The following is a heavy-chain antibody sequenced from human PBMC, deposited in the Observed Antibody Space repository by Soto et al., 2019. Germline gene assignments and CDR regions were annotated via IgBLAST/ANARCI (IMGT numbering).Heavy chain of an antibody. CDR3: VKNYRSDGPGWFDH. CDR1: GGSVRGPH. CDR2: IYASGTT. D-gene: IGHD3-16*02. V-gene: IGHV4-4*07. J-gene: IGHJ5*02. Sequence: PSETLSLTCIVSGGSVRGPHWSWIRQSAAKGLEWIGRIYASGTTNYNPSLKSRVTMSVDTSRNQFSLNVKSVTAADAALYYCVKNYRSDGPGWFDHWGQGIQLNVSS.